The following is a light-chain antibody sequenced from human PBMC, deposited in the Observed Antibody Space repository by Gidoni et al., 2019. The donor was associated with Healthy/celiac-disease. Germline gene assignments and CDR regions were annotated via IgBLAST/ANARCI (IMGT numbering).Light chain of an antibody. V-gene: IGLV2-18*01. CDR1: SSDVGSYNR. J-gene: IGLJ2*01. CDR2: EVS. CDR3: SLYTSSSTLV. Sequence: QSALTQPPSLSGSPGQSVTISCTGTSSDVGSYNRVSWYQHPPGTAPKLMIYEVSNRPSGVPDRFSGSKSGNTASLTISGLQAEDEADYYCSLYTSSSTLVFGGGTKLTVL.